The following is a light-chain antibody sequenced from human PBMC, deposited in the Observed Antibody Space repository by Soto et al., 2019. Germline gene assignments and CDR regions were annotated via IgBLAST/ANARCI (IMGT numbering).Light chain of an antibody. Sequence: ELVLTQSPGTLSLSPGERATLSCRASQSVSSSYLAWYQQKPGQAPRLLIYGASSKATGIPDRFSGSGSGTDFTRTISRLEPEDFAVYYWQQYGSSSWTFGQGTKVEIK. CDR2: GAS. V-gene: IGKV3-20*01. CDR3: QQYGSSSWT. CDR1: QSVSSSY. J-gene: IGKJ1*01.